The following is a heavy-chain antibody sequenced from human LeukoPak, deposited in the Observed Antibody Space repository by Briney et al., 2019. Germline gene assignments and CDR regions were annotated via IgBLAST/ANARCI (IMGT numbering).Heavy chain of an antibody. CDR2: MNPNSGNT. D-gene: IGHD3-10*01. J-gene: IGHJ6*02. Sequence: ASVKVSCKASGYTFTSYDINWVRQATGQGLEWMGWMNPNSGNTGYAQKFQGRVTMTRNTSISTAYMELSSLRSEDTAVYYCARGLWFGELSGYYYYYGMDVWGQGTTVTVSS. V-gene: IGHV1-8*01. CDR3: ARGLWFGELSGYYYYYGMDV. CDR1: GYTFTSYD.